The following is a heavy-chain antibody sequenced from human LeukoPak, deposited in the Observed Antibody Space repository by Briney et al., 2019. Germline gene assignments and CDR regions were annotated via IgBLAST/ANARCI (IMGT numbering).Heavy chain of an antibody. CDR2: IYYSGST. CDR3: GTQAYCGGDCYLGFDP. D-gene: IGHD2-21*02. J-gene: IGHJ5*02. CDR1: GGSISSSSYY. Sequence: PSETLSLTCTVSGGSISSSSYYWGWIRQPPGKGLEWIGSIYYSGSTYYNPSLKSRVTISVDTSKNQFSLKLSSVTAADTAVYYCGTQAYCGGDCYLGFDPWGQGTLVTVSS. V-gene: IGHV4-39*07.